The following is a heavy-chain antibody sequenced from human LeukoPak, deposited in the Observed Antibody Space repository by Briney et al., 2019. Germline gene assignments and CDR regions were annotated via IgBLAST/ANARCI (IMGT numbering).Heavy chain of an antibody. CDR3: ARLGRGYYFDY. V-gene: IGHV4-59*08. CDR1: GGSISSYY. Sequence: SETLSLTCTVSGGSISSYYWSWIRQPPGKGLEWIGYIYYSGSTYYNPSLKSRVTISVDTSKNQFSLKLSSVTAADTAVYYCARLGRGYYFDYWGQGTLVTVSS. CDR2: IYYSGST. D-gene: IGHD3-10*01. J-gene: IGHJ4*02.